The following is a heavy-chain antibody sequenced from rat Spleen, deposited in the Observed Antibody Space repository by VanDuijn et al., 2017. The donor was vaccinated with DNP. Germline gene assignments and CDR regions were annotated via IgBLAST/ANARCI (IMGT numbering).Heavy chain of an antibody. J-gene: IGHJ4*01. CDR2: ITKDSRTI. Sequence: EVKLVESGGGLVQPGRSLKLSCAASGFNFNDYWMGWVRQAPGQGLEWIAEITKDSRTIKYSPSLKEKLTISRDNVQNTLYLQMSKLGSEDTAIYYCVREDKGVDAWGQGASVTVSS. CDR1: GFNFNDYW. V-gene: IGHV4-2*01. CDR3: VREDKGVDA. D-gene: IGHD2-2*01.